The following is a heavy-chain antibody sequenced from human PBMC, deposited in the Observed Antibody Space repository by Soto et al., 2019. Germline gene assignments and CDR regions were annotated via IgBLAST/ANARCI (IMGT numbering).Heavy chain of an antibody. CDR2: ISAYNGNT. Sequence: ASVKVSCKASGYTFTSYGISWVRQAPGQGLEWMGWISAYNGNTNYAQKLQGRVTMTTDTSTSTAYMELRSLRSDDTAVYYCAREGGCISTSCYADAPNYYCGMDVWGQGTTVTVSS. CDR3: AREGGCISTSCYADAPNYYCGMDV. D-gene: IGHD2-2*01. J-gene: IGHJ6*02. CDR1: GYTFTSYG. V-gene: IGHV1-18*01.